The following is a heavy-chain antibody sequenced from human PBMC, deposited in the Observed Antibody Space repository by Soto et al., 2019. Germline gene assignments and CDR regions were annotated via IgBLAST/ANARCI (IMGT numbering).Heavy chain of an antibody. CDR2: IYPADSDT. V-gene: IGHV5-51*01. D-gene: IGHD2-2*02. CDR1: GYSFPSQW. CDR3: ARKGYCSSTSCYRSEYYYGMDV. Sequence: GESLKISCKGSGYSFPSQWIGWVRQTPGKGLEWMGSIYPADSDTRYSPSFQGQVTISADKSISTAYLEWSSLKASDTAMYYCARKGYCSSTSCYRSEYYYGMDVWGQGTTVTVSS. J-gene: IGHJ6*02.